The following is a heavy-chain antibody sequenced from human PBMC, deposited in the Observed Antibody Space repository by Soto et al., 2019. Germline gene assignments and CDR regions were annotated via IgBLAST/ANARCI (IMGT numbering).Heavy chain of an antibody. CDR2: ITNTGETI. J-gene: IGHJ6*02. Sequence: EVQMVESGGGLVQPGGSLRLSCAGSGFTFSTYNMDWVRQAPGKGLEWISYITNTGETIYYADSVRGRFTISRDNAKNALFLQMNSLRDEDTAVYYCARDRDRGYDMDVWGQGTTVTVSS. V-gene: IGHV3-48*02. CDR1: GFTFSTYN. CDR3: ARDRDRGYDMDV.